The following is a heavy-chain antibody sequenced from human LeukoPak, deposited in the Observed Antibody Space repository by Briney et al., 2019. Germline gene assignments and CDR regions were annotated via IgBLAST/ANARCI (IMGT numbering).Heavy chain of an antibody. CDR3: ARDLGHPTLQAVDY. Sequence: PGGSLRLSCAASGFTFSSYAMHWVRQAPGKGLEYVSAISSNGGSTYYANSVKGRFTISRDNSKNTLYLQMGSLRAEDMAVYYCARDLGHPTLQAVDYWGPGTLVTVSS. J-gene: IGHJ4*02. CDR1: GFTFSSYA. V-gene: IGHV3-64*01. D-gene: IGHD4-11*01. CDR2: ISSNGGST.